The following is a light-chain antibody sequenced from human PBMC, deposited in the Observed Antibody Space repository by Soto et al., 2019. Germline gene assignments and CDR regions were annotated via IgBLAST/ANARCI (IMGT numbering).Light chain of an antibody. V-gene: IGKV3-15*01. CDR1: QSVSSN. J-gene: IGKJ1*01. CDR2: GAS. Sequence: EIVMTQSPATLSVSPGERATLSCRASQSVSSNLAWYQQKPGQAPRLLIYGASTRATGIPARFSGSGSGTEFTLTISRLEPEDFAVFYCHQYGISPPTFGPGTKVDIK. CDR3: HQYGISPPT.